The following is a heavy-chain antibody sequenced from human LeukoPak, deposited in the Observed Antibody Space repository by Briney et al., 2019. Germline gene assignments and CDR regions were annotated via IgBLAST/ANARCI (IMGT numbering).Heavy chain of an antibody. Sequence: GGSLRLSCAASGFAFSSYWVSWVRQAPGKGLEWVANIKQDGSEKYYVDSVKGRFTISRDNAKNSLYLQMNSLRAEDTAVYYCARDSTPAVDYWGQGTLVTVSS. J-gene: IGHJ4*02. CDR3: ARDSTPAVDY. CDR2: IKQDGSEK. V-gene: IGHV3-7*01. CDR1: GFAFSSYW.